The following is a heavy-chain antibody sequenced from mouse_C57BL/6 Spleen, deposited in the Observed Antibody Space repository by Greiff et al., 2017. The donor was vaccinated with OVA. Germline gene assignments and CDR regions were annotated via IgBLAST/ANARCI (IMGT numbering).Heavy chain of an antibody. J-gene: IGHJ3*01. V-gene: IGHV1-50*01. D-gene: IGHD2-5*01. CDR1: GYTFTSYW. CDR3: ARSSYYSKGGFAY. CDR2: IDPSDSYT. Sequence: QQSCKASGYTFTSYWMQWVQQRPGQGLEWIGEIDPSDSYTNYNQKFKGKATLTVDTSSSTAYMQLSSLTSEDSAVYYCARSSYYSKGGFAYWGQGTLVTVSA.